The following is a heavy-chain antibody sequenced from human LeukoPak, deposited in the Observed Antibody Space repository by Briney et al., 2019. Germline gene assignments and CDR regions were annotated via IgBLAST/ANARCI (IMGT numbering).Heavy chain of an antibody. CDR3: VREGPTGALN. CDR2: ISGSGGTI. CDR1: GFTFNNYV. D-gene: IGHD1-26*01. Sequence: GGSLRLSCAASGFTFNNYVMSWVRQAPGKGPEWVSGISGSGGTIYYTDSVKGRFTISRDNSKNTLYLQMNSLRAEDTAVYYCVREGPTGALNWGQGTLVTVSS. J-gene: IGHJ4*02. V-gene: IGHV3-23*01.